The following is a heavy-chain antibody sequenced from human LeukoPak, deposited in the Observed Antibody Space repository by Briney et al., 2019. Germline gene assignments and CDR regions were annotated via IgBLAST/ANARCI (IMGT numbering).Heavy chain of an antibody. V-gene: IGHV3-48*03. CDR2: LSSSGSAF. CDR1: GFTFRSYE. CDR3: ARGRGLGVTSTPVPFDY. Sequence: GGSLRLSCEDSGFTFRSYEMNWVRQAPGKGLEWIAYLSSSGSAFSYADSVKGRFTIARDNAKNSVYLEMNSLRAEDTAFYYCARGRGLGVTSTPVPFDYWGQGILVTVSS. D-gene: IGHD2-21*02. J-gene: IGHJ4*02.